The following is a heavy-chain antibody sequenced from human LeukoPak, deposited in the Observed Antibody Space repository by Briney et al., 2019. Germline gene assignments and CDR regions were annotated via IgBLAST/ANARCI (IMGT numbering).Heavy chain of an antibody. CDR1: GFTFSSYE. V-gene: IGHV3-48*03. Sequence: PGGSLRLSCAASGFTFSSYEMNWVRQAPGKGLEWVSYISSSGSTIYYADSVKGRFTISRDNSKNTLYLQMNSLRAEDTAVYYCAKAIPYYDSSGSINDYWGQGTLVTVSS. J-gene: IGHJ4*02. D-gene: IGHD3-22*01. CDR3: AKAIPYYDSSGSINDY. CDR2: ISSSGSTI.